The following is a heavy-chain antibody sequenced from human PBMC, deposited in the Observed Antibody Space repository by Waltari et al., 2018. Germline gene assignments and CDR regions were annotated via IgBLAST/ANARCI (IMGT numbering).Heavy chain of an antibody. V-gene: IGHV1-2*02. J-gene: IGHJ4*02. CDR2: INPNRGGT. D-gene: IGHD6-19*01. Sequence: QVQLVQSGAEVKKPGASVKVSCKASGYTFTGYYMHWVRQAPGQGLEWMGWINPNRGGTNYAQKFQGRVTMTRDTSISTAYMELSRLRSDDTAVYYCATENSIAVADYWGQGTLVTVSS. CDR3: ATENSIAVADY. CDR1: GYTFTGYY.